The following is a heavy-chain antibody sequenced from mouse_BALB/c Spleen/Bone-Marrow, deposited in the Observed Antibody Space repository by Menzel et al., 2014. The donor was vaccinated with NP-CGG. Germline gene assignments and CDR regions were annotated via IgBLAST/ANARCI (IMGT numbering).Heavy chain of an antibody. V-gene: IGHV4-1*02. CDR1: GFDFSRYW. Sequence: EVKLQESGGGLVQPGGSLKLSCAASGFDFSRYWMSWVRQAPGRGLEWVGEINPDSSTINYTPSLKDKFIISRDNAKNTLYLQMSKVRSEDTALYYCARLGYYGTMVYWGQGTSVTVSS. D-gene: IGHD1-1*01. CDR2: INPDSSTI. J-gene: IGHJ4*01. CDR3: ARLGYYGTMVY.